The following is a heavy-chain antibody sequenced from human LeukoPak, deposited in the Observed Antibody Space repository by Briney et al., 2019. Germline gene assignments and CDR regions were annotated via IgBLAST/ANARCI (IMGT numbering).Heavy chain of an antibody. CDR2: IRSKANSYAT. CDR1: GFTFSGSA. J-gene: IGHJ6*03. Sequence: GGSLRLSCAASGFTFSGSAMHWVRQASGKGLEWVGRIRSKANSYATAYAASVKGRFTISRDDSKNTAYLQMNSLKTEDTAVYYCTRQEWELPGYYYYYMDVWGKGTTVTVSS. V-gene: IGHV3-73*01. CDR3: TRQEWELPGYYYYYMDV. D-gene: IGHD1-26*01.